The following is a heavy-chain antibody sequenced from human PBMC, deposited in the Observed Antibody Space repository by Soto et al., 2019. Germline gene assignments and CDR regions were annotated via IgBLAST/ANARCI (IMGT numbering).Heavy chain of an antibody. D-gene: IGHD2-2*01. CDR1: GGSFSGYY. Sequence: SETLSLTCAVYGGSFSGYYWSWIRQPPGKGLEWIGEINHSGSTNYNPSLKSRVTISVDTSKNQFSLKLSSVTAADTAVYYCAMVPAAPHWVYYFGMDVWGKGTTVTVSS. V-gene: IGHV4-34*01. CDR2: INHSGST. CDR3: AMVPAAPHWVYYFGMDV. J-gene: IGHJ6*04.